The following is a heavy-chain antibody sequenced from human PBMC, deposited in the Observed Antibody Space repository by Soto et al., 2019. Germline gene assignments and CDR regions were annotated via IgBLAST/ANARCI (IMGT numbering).Heavy chain of an antibody. J-gene: IGHJ3*02. CDR2: IYYSGST. CDR3: ATQYYDFWSGYYTGPNAFDI. Sequence: QLQLQESGPGLVKPSETLSLTCTVSGGSISSSSYYWGWIRQPPGKGLEWIGSIYYSGSTYYNPSLKSRVTISVDTSKNQFSLKLSSVTAADTAVYYCATQYYDFWSGYYTGPNAFDIWGQGTMVTVSS. V-gene: IGHV4-39*01. D-gene: IGHD3-3*01. CDR1: GGSISSSSYY.